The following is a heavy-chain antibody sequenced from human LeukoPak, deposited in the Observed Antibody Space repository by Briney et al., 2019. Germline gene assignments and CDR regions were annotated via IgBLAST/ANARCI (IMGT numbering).Heavy chain of an antibody. J-gene: IGHJ6*02. CDR1: GFIFSNYR. V-gene: IGHV3-21*01. D-gene: IGHD1-26*01. CDR2: ISRGSYI. Sequence: GGSLRLSCAASGFIFSNYRMNWVRRAPGKGLEWVSSISRGSYIYYADSVKGRFTISRDNAKNSLYLQMNSLRAEDTAVYYCARDGGGPGRNYYYGLDVWGQGTTVTVSS. CDR3: ARDGGGPGRNYYYGLDV.